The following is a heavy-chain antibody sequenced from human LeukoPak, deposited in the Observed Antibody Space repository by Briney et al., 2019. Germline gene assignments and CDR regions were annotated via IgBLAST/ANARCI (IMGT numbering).Heavy chain of an antibody. CDR1: GLTVTNAW. Sequence: GVSLRLSCSASGLTVTNAWMNWVRQAPGEGLDWVGRIASKTDGGATDYAGPVKGRFTISRDDSTNTLNLTMNSLKTEDTALYYCTTGLRGAWGQGTLVTVSS. D-gene: IGHD3-10*01. CDR2: IASKTDGGAT. CDR3: TTGLRGA. V-gene: IGHV3-15*07. J-gene: IGHJ5*02.